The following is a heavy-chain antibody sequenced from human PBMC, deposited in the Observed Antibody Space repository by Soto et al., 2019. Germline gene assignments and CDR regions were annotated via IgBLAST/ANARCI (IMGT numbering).Heavy chain of an antibody. Sequence: QVQLEQSGAEVKNPGASVKVSCKASGYTFTSYYMHWVRQAPGQGLEWMGVINPGGGITSYAENLHGRVTMPRDTSTSTAYMELSSLRSEDTAIYYCARGLAVAYSPALLWGRGTLLTVYS. CDR1: GYTFTSYY. J-gene: IGHJ4*02. CDR2: INPGGGIT. V-gene: IGHV1-46*01. CDR3: ARGLAVAYSPALL. D-gene: IGHD6-19*01.